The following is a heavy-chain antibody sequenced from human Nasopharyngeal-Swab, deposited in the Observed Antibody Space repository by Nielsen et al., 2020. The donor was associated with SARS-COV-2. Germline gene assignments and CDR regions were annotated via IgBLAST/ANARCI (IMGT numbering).Heavy chain of an antibody. D-gene: IGHD3-9*01. Sequence: SGPTLAKPTQTLTLTCTFSGFSLSTSGVGVGWIRQPPGKALEWLALIYWDDDNRYSPSLKSRLTITKDTSKNQVVLTMSNMDPVDTATYYCARRGDYDNLNGYDYWGQGTLVTVSS. V-gene: IGHV2-5*02. J-gene: IGHJ4*02. CDR1: GFSLSTSGVG. CDR3: ARRGDYDNLNGYDY. CDR2: IYWDDDN.